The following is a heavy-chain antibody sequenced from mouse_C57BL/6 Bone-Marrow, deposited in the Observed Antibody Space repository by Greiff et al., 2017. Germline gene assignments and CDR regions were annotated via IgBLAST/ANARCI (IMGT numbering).Heavy chain of an antibody. CDR1: GYTFTSYG. V-gene: IGHV1-81*01. J-gene: IGHJ3*01. CDR3: ARKGDYYYGSIYAY. Sequence: VQLQQSGAELARPGASVKLSCKASGYTFTSYGIRWVKQRTGQGLEWIGEIYPRSGNTYYTEKFKGKATLTADKSYSTAYMELRSLTSEDSAVYFCARKGDYYYGSIYAYWGQGTLVTVSA. CDR2: IYPRSGNT. D-gene: IGHD1-1*01.